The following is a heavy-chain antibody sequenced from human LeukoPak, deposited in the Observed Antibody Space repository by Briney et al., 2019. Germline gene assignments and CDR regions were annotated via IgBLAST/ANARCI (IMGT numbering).Heavy chain of an antibody. J-gene: IGHJ4*02. CDR3: AKDGDILTGYLDH. Sequence: GGSLRLSCAASGFTFSSYAMSRVRQAPGKGLEWVSAISGSGGSTYYADSVKGRFTISRDNSKNTLYLQMNSLRAEDTAVYYCAKDGDILTGYLDHWGQGTLVTVSS. CDR2: ISGSGGST. CDR1: GFTFSSYA. D-gene: IGHD3-9*01. V-gene: IGHV3-23*01.